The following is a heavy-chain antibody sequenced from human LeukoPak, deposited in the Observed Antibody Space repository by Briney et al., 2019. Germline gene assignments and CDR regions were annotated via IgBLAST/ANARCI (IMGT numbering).Heavy chain of an antibody. J-gene: IGHJ3*02. V-gene: IGHV1-2*02. CDR3: ARDGDSSGWYTGAFDI. Sequence: ASVRVSCKASGYTFTGYYMHWVRQAPGQGLEWMGWINPNSGGTNYAQKFQGRVTMTRDTSISTAYMELSRLRSDDTAVYYCARDGDSSGWYTGAFDIWGQGTMVTVSS. CDR2: INPNSGGT. CDR1: GYTFTGYY. D-gene: IGHD6-19*01.